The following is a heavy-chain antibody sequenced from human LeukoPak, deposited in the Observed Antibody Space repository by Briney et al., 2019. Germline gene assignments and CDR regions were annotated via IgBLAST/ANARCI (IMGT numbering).Heavy chain of an antibody. CDR1: GFTVSSSH. V-gene: IGHV3-53*01. CDR2: IYSGGST. J-gene: IGHJ4*02. Sequence: PGGSLRLSCAASGFTVSSSHMSWVRQAPGKGLEWVSIIYSGGSTSYADSVKGRFIISRGSSKNTLYLQMNSLRAEDTAVYYCARRSPIAGAGPRRLEDWGQGTLVSVSS. CDR3: ARRSPIAGAGPRRLED. D-gene: IGHD6-13*01.